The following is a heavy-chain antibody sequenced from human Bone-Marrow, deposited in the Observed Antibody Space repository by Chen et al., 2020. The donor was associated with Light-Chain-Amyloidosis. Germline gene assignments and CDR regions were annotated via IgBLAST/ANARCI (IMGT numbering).Heavy chain of an antibody. CDR2: IKSESDGGTT. CDR1: GFRFTNAW. Sequence: EVRLVEYGGGVVKPGGSLRLSGAASGFRFTNAWVTWVRQAPGKGREWLGRIKSESDGGTTAFAASVQGRFGISRDQTRNTVYLQMSSLKSDDTAIYYCASDGGLVVVEAAVWGQGTQVTVSS. D-gene: IGHD2-21*01. CDR3: ASDGGLVVVEAAV. J-gene: IGHJ4*02. V-gene: IGHV3-15*01.